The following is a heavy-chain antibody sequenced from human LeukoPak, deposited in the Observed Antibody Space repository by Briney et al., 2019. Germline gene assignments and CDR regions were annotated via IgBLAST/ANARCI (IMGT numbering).Heavy chain of an antibody. J-gene: IGHJ5*02. CDR2: ISGSGGST. Sequence: GGSLRLSCAASGFTFSSYAMHWVRQAPGKGLEWVSAISGSGGSTYYADSVKGRFTISRDNSKNTLYLQMNSLRAEDTAVYYCAKDLEAVAGPNYNWFDPWGQGTLVTVSS. V-gene: IGHV3-23*01. D-gene: IGHD6-19*01. CDR1: GFTFSSYA. CDR3: AKDLEAVAGPNYNWFDP.